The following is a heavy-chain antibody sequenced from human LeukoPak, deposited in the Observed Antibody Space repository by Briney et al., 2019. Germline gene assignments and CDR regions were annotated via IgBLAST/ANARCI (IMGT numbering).Heavy chain of an antibody. CDR3: ARGGVGALYYYGMDV. V-gene: IGHV3-23*01. Sequence: GGSLRLSCAASGFTFSSYAMSWVRQAPWKGLEWVSSISGSGGSTYYADSVKGRFTISGDYSKNTLYLQMNDLRAEDTAVYYCARGGVGALYYYGMDVWGQGTTVTVSS. CDR1: GFTFSSYA. D-gene: IGHD1-26*01. CDR2: ISGSGGST. J-gene: IGHJ6*02.